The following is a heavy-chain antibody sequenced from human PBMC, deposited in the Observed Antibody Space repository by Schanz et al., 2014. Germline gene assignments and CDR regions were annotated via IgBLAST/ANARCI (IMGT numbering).Heavy chain of an antibody. CDR3: AKEESPPSLVDY. CDR1: GFTFSSYG. Sequence: VQLVESEGGLVQPGGSLRLSCAASGFTFSSYGMHWVRQVPGKGLEWVAVVCYDGSKKYYADSVKGRFTTSRDNSNNMVFLQMNSLSAEATAVYSCAKEESPPSLVDYWGQGTLVTVSS. V-gene: IGHV3-30*02. J-gene: IGHJ4*02. CDR2: VCYDGSKK.